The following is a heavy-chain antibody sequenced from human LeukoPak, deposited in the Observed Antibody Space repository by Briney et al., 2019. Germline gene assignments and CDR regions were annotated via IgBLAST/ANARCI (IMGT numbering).Heavy chain of an antibody. Sequence: PSETLSLTCTVSGGSISSYYWSWIRQPAGKGLEWIGRIYTSGSTNYNPSLKSRVTMSVDTSKNQFSLKLSSVTAADTAVYYCARDLGLAYYYDSSQGFDPWGQGTLVIVSS. CDR1: GGSISSYY. J-gene: IGHJ5*02. CDR3: ARDLGLAYYYDSSQGFDP. CDR2: IYTSGST. D-gene: IGHD3-22*01. V-gene: IGHV4-4*07.